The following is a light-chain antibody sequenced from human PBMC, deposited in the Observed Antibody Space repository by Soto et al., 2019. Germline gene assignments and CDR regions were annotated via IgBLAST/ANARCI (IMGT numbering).Light chain of an antibody. CDR3: QQYSNWPT. V-gene: IGKV3-15*01. CDR2: GAS. CDR1: QSVSSD. Sequence: VVTQSPATLSVSPGETATLSCRASQSVSSDLAWYQQKPGQAPRLLIYGASTRATGIPARFSGSGSGTEFTLTISSLQSEDFAVYYCQQYSNWPTFGGGTKVDIK. J-gene: IGKJ4*01.